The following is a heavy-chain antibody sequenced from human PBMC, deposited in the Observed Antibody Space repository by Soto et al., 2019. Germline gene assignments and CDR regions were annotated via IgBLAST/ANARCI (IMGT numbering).Heavy chain of an antibody. D-gene: IGHD3-10*01. V-gene: IGHV3-23*01. CDR2: ISGSGGST. Sequence: GGSLRLSCAASGFTFSSYAMSWVRQAPGKGLEWVSAISGSGGSTYYADSVKGRFTISRDNSKNTLYLQMNSLGAEDTAVYYCAKDRDGEMATFYDYWGQGTLVTVSS. CDR1: GFTFSSYA. J-gene: IGHJ4*02. CDR3: AKDRDGEMATFYDY.